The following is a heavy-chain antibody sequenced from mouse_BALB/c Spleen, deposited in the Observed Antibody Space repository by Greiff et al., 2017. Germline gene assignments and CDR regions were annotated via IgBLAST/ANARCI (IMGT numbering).Heavy chain of an antibody. CDR3: ARLSFPRYYFDY. CDR2: ISYSGST. Sequence: EVKLVESGPGLVKPSQSLSLTCTVTGYSITSDYAWNWIRQFPGNKLEWMGYISYSGSTSYNPSLKSRISITRDTSKNQFFLQLNSVTTEDTATYYCARLSFPRYYFDYWGQGTTLTVSS. D-gene: IGHD2-14*01. J-gene: IGHJ2*01. V-gene: IGHV3-2*02. CDR1: GYSITSDYA.